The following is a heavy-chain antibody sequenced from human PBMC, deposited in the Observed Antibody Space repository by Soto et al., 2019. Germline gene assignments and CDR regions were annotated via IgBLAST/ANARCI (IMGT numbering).Heavy chain of an antibody. J-gene: IGHJ4*02. D-gene: IGHD6-19*01. V-gene: IGHV4-34*01. CDR1: GGSFSGYY. Sequence: QVQLQQWGAGLLKPSETLSLTCAVYGGSFSGYYWNWIRQPPGKGLESIGEITHRGSTNYNPSLKSRVTISLDTSQNQFSLKLSAMTAAETAVYYCARGYGSNFDYWGQGTLVTVSS. CDR2: ITHRGST. CDR3: ARGYGSNFDY.